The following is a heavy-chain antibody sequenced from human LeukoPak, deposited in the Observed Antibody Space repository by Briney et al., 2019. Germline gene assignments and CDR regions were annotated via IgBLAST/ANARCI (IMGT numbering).Heavy chain of an antibody. CDR1: ADSFSSHC. Sequence: SETLSLTCAVSADSFSSHCWTWIRQPPGKGLEWIGYISDTGSTNYNPSLKRRVTISIDTSKNQFSLKLISVTAADTAVYYCARDLVTVTKGFDIWGQGTMVSVSS. D-gene: IGHD4-17*01. V-gene: IGHV4-59*11. J-gene: IGHJ3*02. CDR3: ARDLVTVTKGFDI. CDR2: ISDTGST.